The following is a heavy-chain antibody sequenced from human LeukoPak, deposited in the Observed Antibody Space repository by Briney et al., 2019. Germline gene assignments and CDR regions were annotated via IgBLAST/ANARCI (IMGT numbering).Heavy chain of an antibody. CDR2: IKQDGSEK. Sequence: GGSLRLSCAASGFTFDTYNFNWVRQAPGKGLEWVANIKQDGSEKYYVDSVKGRFTISRDNAKNSLYLQMNSLRAEDTAVYYCARDRDTAMAGYYYYYMDVWGKGTTVTVSS. V-gene: IGHV3-7*01. CDR1: GFTFDTYN. J-gene: IGHJ6*03. D-gene: IGHD5-18*01. CDR3: ARDRDTAMAGYYYYYMDV.